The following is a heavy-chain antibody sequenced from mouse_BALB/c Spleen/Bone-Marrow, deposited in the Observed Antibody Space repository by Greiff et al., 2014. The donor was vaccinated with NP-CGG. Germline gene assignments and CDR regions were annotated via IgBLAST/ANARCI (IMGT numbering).Heavy chain of an antibody. V-gene: IGHV1S126*01. J-gene: IGHJ2*01. CDR3: TRAGATVPFDY. CDR2: IYPSDSYT. CDR1: GYTFTSYW. D-gene: IGHD1-1*01. Sequence: QVQLKQSGAELVRPGASVKLSCKASGYTFTSYWINWVKQRPGQGLEWIGNIYPSDSYTNYNQKFKDKATLTVDKSSSTAYMQLSSPTSEYSAVYYCTRAGATVPFDYWGQGTTLTVSS.